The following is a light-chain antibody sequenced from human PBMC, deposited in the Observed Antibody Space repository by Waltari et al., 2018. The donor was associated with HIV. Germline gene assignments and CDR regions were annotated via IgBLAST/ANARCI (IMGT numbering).Light chain of an antibody. CDR1: QSVSSNY. CDR2: GAS. J-gene: IGKJ1*01. V-gene: IGKV3-20*01. Sequence: IVLTQSPGTLSLSPGERATLSCRASQSVSSNYLAWYQQKPGQAPRLLIYGASSSATGIPDRFSGSGSGTDFTLTISRLEPEDFAVYYCQQYGSSPWTFGQGAKLEIK. CDR3: QQYGSSPWT.